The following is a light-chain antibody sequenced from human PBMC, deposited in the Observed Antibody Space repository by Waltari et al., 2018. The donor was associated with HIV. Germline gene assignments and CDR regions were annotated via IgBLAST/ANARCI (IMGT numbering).Light chain of an antibody. V-gene: IGLV2-14*01. CDR1: SSDIRTNNY. CDR3: SSYTSSSTPVV. CDR2: DVS. J-gene: IGLJ2*01. Sequence: QSALTQPASLSGSPGQTITISCPGTSSDIRTNNYVSWYQQHPGKAPKLMIYDVSNRPSGVSNRFSGSKSGNTASLTISGLQAEDEADYYCSSYTSSSTPVVFGGGTKLTVL.